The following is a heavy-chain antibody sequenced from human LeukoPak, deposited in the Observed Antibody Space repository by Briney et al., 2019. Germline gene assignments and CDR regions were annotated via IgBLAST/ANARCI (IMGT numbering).Heavy chain of an antibody. Sequence: GGSLRLSCAASGFTFTSYALSWVPQAPGKGLEWVSGISGSGGSIYYADSVKGRFTISRDNSKNILFLQMSSLRAEDTAIYYCAKRIMGTFQHWGQGTLVTVSS. V-gene: IGHV3-23*01. D-gene: IGHD3-16*01. J-gene: IGHJ1*01. CDR3: AKRIMGTFQH. CDR2: ISGSGGSI. CDR1: GFTFTSYA.